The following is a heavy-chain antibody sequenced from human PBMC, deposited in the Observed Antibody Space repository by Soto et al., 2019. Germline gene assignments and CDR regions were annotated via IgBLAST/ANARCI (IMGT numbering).Heavy chain of an antibody. V-gene: IGHV3-74*01. CDR1: GYTFSHYW. D-gene: IGHD3-9*01. J-gene: IGHJ4*02. CDR2: VNPDGTIT. CDR3: SYDTFGEKDL. Sequence: EVQLVESGGDLVQPGGSLRLSCAASGYTFSHYWMHWVGQAPGKGLVWVSRVNPDGTITTYADSVEGRFTISRDNAKNTLSWQMNSLRVEETARYSCSYDTFGEKDLWGQGNPVTAPS.